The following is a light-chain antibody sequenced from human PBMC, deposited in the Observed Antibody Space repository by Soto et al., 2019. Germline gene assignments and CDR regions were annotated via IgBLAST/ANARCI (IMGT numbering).Light chain of an antibody. J-gene: IGKJ4*01. CDR3: QQVNYYPFT. V-gene: IGKV1-9*01. Sequence: DIHLTQSPSLLSASVGYRVTITCRASQGISQYVAWYQXKQGKAPKLXVYAAVVLQDGVPSRFSGTGSATELIIIINGLKPEDFETYECQQVNYYPFTFGGGTKVDIK. CDR2: AAV. CDR1: QGISQY.